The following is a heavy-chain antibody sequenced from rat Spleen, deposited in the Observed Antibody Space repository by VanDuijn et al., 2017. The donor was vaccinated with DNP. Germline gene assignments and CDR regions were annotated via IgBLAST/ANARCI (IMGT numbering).Heavy chain of an antibody. CDR2: MRYNGDT. J-gene: IGHJ4*01. CDR1: GFSLTSYN. D-gene: IGHD1-12*03. V-gene: IGHV2-63*01. CDR3: ARSLYDGYRDA. Sequence: QVQLKESGPGLVQPSQTLSLTCTVSGFSLTSYNVHWVRQPPGKGLEWMGRMRYNGDTSYNSALKSRLSISRDTSKNQVFLKMNSLQTEDTAMYFCARSLYDGYRDAWGQGASVTVSS.